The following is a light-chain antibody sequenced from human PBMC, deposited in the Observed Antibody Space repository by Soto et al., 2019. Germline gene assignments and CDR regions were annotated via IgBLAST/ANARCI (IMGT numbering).Light chain of an antibody. J-gene: IGLJ2*01. CDR3: SSYASSSTLFVI. Sequence: QSALTQPASVSGSPGQSITISCTGTSSDVGGYNYVSWYQQHPGKAPKLMISEVSNRPSGVSNRFSGSKSGNTASLTISGLQAEDEADYYCSSYASSSTLFVIFGGGTKVTVL. CDR1: SSDVGGYNY. CDR2: EVS. V-gene: IGLV2-14*01.